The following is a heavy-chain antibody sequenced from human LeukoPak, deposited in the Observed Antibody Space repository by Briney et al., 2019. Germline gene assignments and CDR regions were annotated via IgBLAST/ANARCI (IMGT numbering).Heavy chain of an antibody. CDR3: ARMRDSGWYSYYMDV. D-gene: IGHD6-19*01. CDR2: IIPIFGTA. CDR1: GGTFSSYA. V-gene: IGHV1-69*05. Sequence: SVKVSCKASGGTFSSYAISWVRQAPGQGLEWMGRIIPIFGTANYAQKFQGRVTTTTDESTSTAYMELSSLRSEDTAVYYCARMRDSGWYSYYMDVWGKGTTVTVSS. J-gene: IGHJ6*03.